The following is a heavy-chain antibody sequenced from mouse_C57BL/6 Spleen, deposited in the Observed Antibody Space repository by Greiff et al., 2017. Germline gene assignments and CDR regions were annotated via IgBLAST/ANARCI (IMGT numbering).Heavy chain of an antibody. V-gene: IGHV1-82*01. J-gene: IGHJ3*01. CDR3: ARRGNSGFAY. D-gene: IGHD3-1*01. Sequence: QVQLKQSGPELVKPGASVKISCKASGYAFSSSWMNWVKQRPGKGLEWIGRIYPGAGDTNYNGKFKGKATLTADKSSSTAYMQLSSLTSEDSAVYFCARRGNSGFAYWGRGTLVTVSA. CDR1: GYAFSSSW. CDR2: IYPGAGDT.